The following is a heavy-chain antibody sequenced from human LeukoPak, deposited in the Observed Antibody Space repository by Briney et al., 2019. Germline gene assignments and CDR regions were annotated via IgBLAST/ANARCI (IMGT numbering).Heavy chain of an antibody. CDR3: AKERSYDSSGYNFSD. CDR1: GFTFSSFA. Sequence: GGSLRLSRAASGFTFSSFAMSWVSQAPGKGLEWVSSISVSGASTNYADSVKGRFNISINNSKNTLYLQMNSLRAEYSAVYYCAKERSYDSSGYNFSDWGQGTLVTDSS. CDR2: ISVSGAST. V-gene: IGHV3-23*01. J-gene: IGHJ4*02. D-gene: IGHD3-22*01.